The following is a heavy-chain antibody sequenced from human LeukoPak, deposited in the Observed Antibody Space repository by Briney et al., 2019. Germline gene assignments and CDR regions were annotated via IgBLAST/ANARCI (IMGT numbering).Heavy chain of an antibody. CDR2: IESNGLT. D-gene: IGHD6-13*01. CDR3: ARAAYSSTWYSRYFDL. Sequence: PGGSLRLSCEASGFTFSSYWMHWVRQIPGKGLMWVSRIESNGLTLYADSVRDRFTISRENAKNSLYLQMNSLRAGDTAVYYCARAAYSSTWYSRYFDLWGRGTLVTVSS. V-gene: IGHV3-74*01. J-gene: IGHJ2*01. CDR1: GFTFSSYW.